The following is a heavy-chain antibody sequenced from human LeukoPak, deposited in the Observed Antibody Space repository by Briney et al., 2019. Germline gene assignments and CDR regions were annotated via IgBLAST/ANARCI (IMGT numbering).Heavy chain of an antibody. CDR1: GYTFTSYY. CDR2: INPSGGST. Sequence: ASVKVSCKASGYTFTSYYMHWVRQAPGQGLEWMGIINPSGGSTSYAQKFQGRVTMTRDTSTSTVYMELSSLGSEDTAVYYCAREFSSRPPDYWGQGTLVTVSS. CDR3: AREFSSRPPDY. J-gene: IGHJ4*02. V-gene: IGHV1-46*01. D-gene: IGHD6-13*01.